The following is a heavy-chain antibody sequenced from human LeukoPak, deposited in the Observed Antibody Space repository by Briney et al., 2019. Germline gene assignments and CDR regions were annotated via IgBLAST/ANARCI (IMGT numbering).Heavy chain of an antibody. Sequence: GASVKVSCKASGYTFSSFGFSWVRQARGQGLEWIGWASADNGYSNSAPKFQGRITMTRDKATNTAYMELRSLTSDDTAIYYCARVMYGDRRGVGYWGQGTLVTVS. V-gene: IGHV1-18*01. CDR1: GYTFSSFG. CDR2: ASADNGYS. D-gene: IGHD4-17*01. CDR3: ARVMYGDRRGVGY. J-gene: IGHJ4*02.